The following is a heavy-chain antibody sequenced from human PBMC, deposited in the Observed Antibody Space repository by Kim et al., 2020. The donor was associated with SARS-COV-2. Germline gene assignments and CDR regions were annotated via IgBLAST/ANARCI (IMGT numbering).Heavy chain of an antibody. V-gene: IGHV4-39*02. D-gene: IGHD3-10*01. CDR2: IYYSGRT. Sequence: SETLSLTFSVSGGSISSSSYYWGWIRQPPGKGLEWIGNIYYSGRTYYNPSLKSRVTISVDTSKNHFSLKLSSVTAADTAVYYCAGLWFGELLYNWFDPWG. J-gene: IGHJ5*02. CDR3: AGLWFGELLYNWFDP. CDR1: GGSISSSSYY.